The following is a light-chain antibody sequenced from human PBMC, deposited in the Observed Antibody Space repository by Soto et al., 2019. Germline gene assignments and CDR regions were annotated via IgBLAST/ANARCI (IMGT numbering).Light chain of an antibody. J-gene: IGLJ3*02. Sequence: ALTQPPSASGSPGQSVTISCTGTSSDVGGYNYVSWYQQHPGKAPKLMIYEVSERPSGVPDRFSGSKSGNTASLTVSGLQAEDEADYYCSSYAGSNNLVFGGGTKVTVL. CDR1: SSDVGGYNY. CDR3: SSYAGSNNLV. V-gene: IGLV2-8*01. CDR2: EVS.